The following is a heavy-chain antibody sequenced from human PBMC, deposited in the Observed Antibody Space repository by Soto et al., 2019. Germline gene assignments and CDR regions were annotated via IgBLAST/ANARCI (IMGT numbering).Heavy chain of an antibody. CDR2: IKQDGSEK. J-gene: IGHJ4*02. CDR3: VRGYNWNYGVKFYYDY. Sequence: GGSLRLSCAASGFTFTSYWMSWARQAPGKGLEWVANIKQDGSEKSYVDSVKGRFTVSRDNIKNSLYLQMNTLRADDTAVYYCVRGYNWNYGVKFYYDYWGQGTLVTVSS. D-gene: IGHD1-7*01. V-gene: IGHV3-7*03. CDR1: GFTFTSYW.